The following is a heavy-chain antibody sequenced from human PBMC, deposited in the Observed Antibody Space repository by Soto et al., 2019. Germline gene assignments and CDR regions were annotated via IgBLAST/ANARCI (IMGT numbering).Heavy chain of an antibody. CDR1: GFIFSSYA. CDR2: ISFDASNK. D-gene: IGHD1-26*01. Sequence: QVQLVESGGGVVQPGRSLRLSCAASGFIFSSYAMHWVRQAPGKGLEWVAVISFDASNKYYADSVKGRFTISRDNSKNTLYLQMNSLRAEDTAVYYCARDRRALGAGDFDYWGQGTLVTVSS. V-gene: IGHV3-30-3*01. J-gene: IGHJ4*02. CDR3: ARDRRALGAGDFDY.